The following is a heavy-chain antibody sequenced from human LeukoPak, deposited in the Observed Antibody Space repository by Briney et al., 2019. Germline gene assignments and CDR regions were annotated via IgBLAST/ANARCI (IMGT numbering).Heavy chain of an antibody. CDR3: ARAFTVAGTSSHFDY. V-gene: IGHV3-64*01. CDR1: GFTFSSYA. CDR2: ISSNGGST. J-gene: IGHJ4*02. Sequence: GRSLRLSCAASGFTFSSYAMHWVRQAPGKGLEYVSAISSNGGSTYYANSVKGRFTISRDNSKNTLYLQMGSLRAEDMAVYYCARAFTVAGTSSHFDYWGQGTLVTVSS. D-gene: IGHD6-19*01.